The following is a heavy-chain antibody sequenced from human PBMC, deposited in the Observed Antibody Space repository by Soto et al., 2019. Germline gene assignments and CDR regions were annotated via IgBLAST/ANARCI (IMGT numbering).Heavy chain of an antibody. D-gene: IGHD2-2*03. J-gene: IGHJ6*02. V-gene: IGHV4-59*08. CDR3: ARLNGYCVSTGCHGYYGMDV. Sequence: SETLSLTCTVSGGSISPYYWAWIRQSPGKGLEWIGYIYYSGTTSYNPSLKSRVTLSLETSKSQFSLRLSSVTASDTAVYYCARLNGYCVSTGCHGYYGMDVWGQGTTVTVSS. CDR1: GGSISPYY. CDR2: IYYSGTT.